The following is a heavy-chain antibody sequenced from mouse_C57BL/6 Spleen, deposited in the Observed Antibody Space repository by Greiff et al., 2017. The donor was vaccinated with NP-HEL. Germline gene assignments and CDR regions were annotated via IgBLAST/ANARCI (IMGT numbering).Heavy chain of an antibody. CDR2: INPYNGGT. CDR3: ARSSVGGAMDY. V-gene: IGHV1-19*01. D-gene: IGHD1-1*02. Sequence: VQLQQSGPVLVKPGASVKMSCKASGYTFTDYYMNWVKQSHGKSLEWIGVINPYNGGTSYNQKFKGKATLTVDKSSSTAYMELNSLTSEDSAVYYCARSSVGGAMDYWGQGTSVTVSS. J-gene: IGHJ4*01. CDR1: GYTFTDYY.